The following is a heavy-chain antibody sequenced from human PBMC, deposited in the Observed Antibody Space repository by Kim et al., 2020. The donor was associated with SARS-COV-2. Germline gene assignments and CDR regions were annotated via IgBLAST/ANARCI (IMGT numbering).Heavy chain of an antibody. CDR3: ARASGSGSYGSGKY. Sequence: GGSLRLSCAASGFSFSTYAMHWVRQAPGKGLEWVAVISYDGSDKYYADSVKGRFTISRDNSKNTLYLQMNSLRPEDTAVYYCARASGSGSYGSGKYWGQGTLVTVSS. D-gene: IGHD3-10*01. V-gene: IGHV3-30*04. CDR1: GFSFSTYA. J-gene: IGHJ4*02. CDR2: ISYDGSDK.